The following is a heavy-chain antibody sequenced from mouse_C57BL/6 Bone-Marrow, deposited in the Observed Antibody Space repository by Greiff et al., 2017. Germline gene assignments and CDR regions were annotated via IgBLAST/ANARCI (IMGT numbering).Heavy chain of an antibody. V-gene: IGHV1-80*01. CDR1: GYAFSSYW. CDR3: ARCPLRFSLYAMYY. D-gene: IGHD1-1*01. Sequence: VQLQQSGAELVKPGASVKISCKASGYAFSSYWLNWVKQRPGTGLEWIGQIYPGDGDTNYTGKFKGKATLTANKSSSTAYMQLNSQTSEDSAVYFCARCPLRFSLYAMYYWGQGTSVTVSS. CDR2: IYPGDGDT. J-gene: IGHJ4*01.